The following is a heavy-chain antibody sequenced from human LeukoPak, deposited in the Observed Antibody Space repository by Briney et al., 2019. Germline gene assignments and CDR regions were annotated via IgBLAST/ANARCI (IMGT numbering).Heavy chain of an antibody. CDR2: ISIYSGKT. D-gene: IGHD6-13*01. J-gene: IGHJ4*02. CDR1: GYTFMYYG. V-gene: IGHV1-18*01. Sequence: ASVKVSCKASGYTFMYYGISWVRQAPGQGLEWVGWISIYSGKTYYEQKFQGRVTMTTDTSTSTVYMELRSLRYDDTAVYYCARDRGSSWPLGFDHWDQGILVTASS. CDR3: ARDRGSSWPLGFDH.